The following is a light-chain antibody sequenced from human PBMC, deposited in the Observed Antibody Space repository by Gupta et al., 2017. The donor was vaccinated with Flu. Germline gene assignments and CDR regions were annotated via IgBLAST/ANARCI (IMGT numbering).Light chain of an antibody. V-gene: IGKV3-11*01. J-gene: IGKJ5*01. CDR2: DVS. CDR3: QQRGNWPPT. CDR1: QSVSSS. Sequence: EIVLTQSPATLSLSPGERATLPCRANQSVSSSLAWYQQKPGQAPRLLIYDVSNRATGIPTRFSGSGSGTDFTLTINSLEPEDFAVYYCQQRGNWPPTFGQGTRLGIK.